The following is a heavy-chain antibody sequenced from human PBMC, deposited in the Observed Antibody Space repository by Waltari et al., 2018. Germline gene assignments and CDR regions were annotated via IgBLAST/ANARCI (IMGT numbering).Heavy chain of an antibody. D-gene: IGHD4-17*01. CDR1: GFTFSSYW. CDR3: ARVRLGDYVIST. Sequence: EVQLVESGGGLVQPGGSLRLSCAASGFTFSSYWMHWVRQVPGKGLWWVSRMNGDGTNILYADSVKGRFTISRDNAKNTLYLQMNSLRAEDTAVYYCARVRLGDYVISTWGQGTLVTVSS. V-gene: IGHV3-74*01. J-gene: IGHJ5*02. CDR2: MNGDGTNI.